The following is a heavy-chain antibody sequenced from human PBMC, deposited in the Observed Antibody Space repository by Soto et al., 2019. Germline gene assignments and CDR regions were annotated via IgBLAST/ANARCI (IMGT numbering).Heavy chain of an antibody. D-gene: IGHD5-18*01. J-gene: IGHJ6*04. V-gene: IGHV5-10-1*01. Sequence: GESLKISCKCSGYRFTSYWISWVLQMPGKGLGWRGRIDPSDSYTNYSPSFQGHVTISAGKSISTPYLQWSSLKASDTAMYYCARWMQLAQYYHSGMDVWAKGTTVTVSS. CDR2: IDPSDSYT. CDR1: GYRFTSYW. CDR3: ARWMQLAQYYHSGMDV.